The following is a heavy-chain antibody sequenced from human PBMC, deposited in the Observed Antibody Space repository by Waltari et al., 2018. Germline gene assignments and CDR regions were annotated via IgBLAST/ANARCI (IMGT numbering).Heavy chain of an antibody. D-gene: IGHD3-9*01. V-gene: IGHV5-51*03. CDR3: ASAPYDILTGYYDAFDI. Sequence: EVQLVQSGAEVKKPGESLTISCKGSGYSFTSYWIGWVRQMPGKGLEWMGIIYPGDSGTSYSPSFQGQVTISADKSISTAYLQWSSLKASDTAMYYCASAPYDILTGYYDAFDIWGQGTMVTVSS. J-gene: IGHJ3*02. CDR1: GYSFTSYW. CDR2: IYPGDSGT.